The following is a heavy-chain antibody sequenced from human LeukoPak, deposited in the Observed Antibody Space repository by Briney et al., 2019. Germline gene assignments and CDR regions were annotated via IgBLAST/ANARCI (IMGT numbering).Heavy chain of an antibody. CDR2: ISGSRGTT. CDR1: GFIFSSYD. CDR3: AKDIESGTIGWFDP. D-gene: IGHD1-7*01. Sequence: PGGSLRLSCAASGFIFSSYDMSWVRQAPGKGLEWVSSISGSRGTTYYADSVKGRFTISRDNSKNTLYLQVNSLRDEDTAVYYCAKDIESGTIGWFDPWGQGTLVTVSS. V-gene: IGHV3-23*01. J-gene: IGHJ5*02.